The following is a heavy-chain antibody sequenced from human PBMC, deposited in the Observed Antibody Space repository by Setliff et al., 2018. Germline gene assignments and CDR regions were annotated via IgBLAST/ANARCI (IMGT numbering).Heavy chain of an antibody. CDR3: AREQFVGDY. D-gene: IGHD3-10*01. CDR1: GFTFSNYW. J-gene: IGHJ4*02. Sequence: GGSLRLSCAASGFTFSNYWMNWVRQAPGKGLGWVANIKQDGSEKNYVDSVKGRFTISRDNARNSLYLQMNSLRAEDTAVYYCAREQFVGDYWGQGTLVTVSS. V-gene: IGHV3-7*03. CDR2: IKQDGSEK.